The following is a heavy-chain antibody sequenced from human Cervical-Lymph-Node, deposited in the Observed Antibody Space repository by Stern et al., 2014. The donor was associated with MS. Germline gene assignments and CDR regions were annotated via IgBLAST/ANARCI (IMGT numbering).Heavy chain of an antibody. V-gene: IGHV2-5*01. CDR2: SFLYDTD. Sequence: QITLKESGPALVKPTQTLTLTCALSGVSITTGGVGVGWIRQPPGKALAWLAVSFLYDTDRYSPSLRSRVTLTKDTSKNQVVFTMTNMDPGDTATYFCALYRIVVVTATYDFDHWGQGILVTVSS. CDR3: ALYRIVVVTATYDFDH. D-gene: IGHD2-21*02. J-gene: IGHJ4*02. CDR1: GVSITTGGVG.